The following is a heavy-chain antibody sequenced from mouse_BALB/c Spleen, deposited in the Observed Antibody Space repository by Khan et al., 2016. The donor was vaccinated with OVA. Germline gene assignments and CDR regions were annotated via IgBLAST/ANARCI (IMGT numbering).Heavy chain of an antibody. CDR1: GFSLTSYG. CDR3: ARQPDDHYYALDY. Sequence: VQLVESGPGLVAPSQSLSITCTISGFSLTSYGIHWVRQPPGKGLEWLVVIWSDGSTTYNSTLKSRLSITKDNSKSQVFLKMNSLQTDDTAMYYCARQPDDHYYALDYWGQGTSVTVSS. J-gene: IGHJ4*01. V-gene: IGHV2-6-1*01. CDR2: IWSDGST.